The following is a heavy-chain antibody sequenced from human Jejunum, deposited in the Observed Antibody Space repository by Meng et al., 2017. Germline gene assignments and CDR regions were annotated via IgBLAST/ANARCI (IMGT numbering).Heavy chain of an antibody. CDR3: VKDATMIRGVVNPYFDF. D-gene: IGHD3-10*01. V-gene: IGHV3-23*01. CDR1: GFTLNVYD. Sequence: GESLKISCAASGFTLNVYDMHWVRQAPGKGLEWVSGISASGATPFYAASVKGRFTISRDNAKNTVYLQLDSLRVEDTAMYHCVKDATMIRGVVNPYFDFWGRGTPVTVSS. J-gene: IGHJ4*02. CDR2: ISASGATP.